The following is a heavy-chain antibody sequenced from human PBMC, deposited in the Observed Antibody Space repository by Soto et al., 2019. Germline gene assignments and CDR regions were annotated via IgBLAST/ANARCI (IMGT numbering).Heavy chain of an antibody. Sequence: GGSLRLSCAASGFTFSSYAMSWVRQAPGKGLEWVSAISGSGGSTYYADSVKGRFTISRDNSKNTLYLQMNSLRAEDTAVYYCAKQGLGGSGWYFYAFDIWGQGTMVTVSS. V-gene: IGHV3-23*01. CDR2: ISGSGGST. CDR1: GFTFSSYA. D-gene: IGHD6-19*01. J-gene: IGHJ3*02. CDR3: AKQGLGGSGWYFYAFDI.